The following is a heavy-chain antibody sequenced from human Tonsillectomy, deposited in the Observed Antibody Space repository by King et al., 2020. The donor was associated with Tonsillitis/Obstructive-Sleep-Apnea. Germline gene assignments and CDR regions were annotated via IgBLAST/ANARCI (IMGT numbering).Heavy chain of an antibody. V-gene: IGHV1-2*04. Sequence: VQLVESGAEVKKPGASVKVSCKASGYTFTGNYVHWVRQAPGQGLEWLGWINPNSGGTIYAQKFQGWVTMTRDTSISTAYMELSRLRSDDTAVYYCARESSNWGRAFDIWGQGTMVTVSS. CDR2: INPNSGGT. J-gene: IGHJ3*02. D-gene: IGHD7-27*01. CDR3: ARESSNWGRAFDI. CDR1: GYTFTGNY.